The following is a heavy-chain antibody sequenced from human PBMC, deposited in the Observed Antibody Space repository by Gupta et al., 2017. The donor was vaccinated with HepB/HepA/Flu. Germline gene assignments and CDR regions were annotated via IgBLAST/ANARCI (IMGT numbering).Heavy chain of an antibody. D-gene: IGHD3-9*01. CDR1: GFSLSTSGVG. V-gene: IGHV2-5*01. J-gene: IGHJ4*02. CDR2: SYWKDDK. CDR3: AHTSYDILTGYVPIDGGGLDY. Sequence: QITLKESGPTLVKPTQTLTLTCTFSGFSLSTSGVGVGWILQPPGKALEWLALSYWKDDKPYSPSLKSRLTITKDTSKNQVVLTMTNMGPVDTATYYCAHTSYDILTGYVPIDGGGLDYWGQGALVTVSS.